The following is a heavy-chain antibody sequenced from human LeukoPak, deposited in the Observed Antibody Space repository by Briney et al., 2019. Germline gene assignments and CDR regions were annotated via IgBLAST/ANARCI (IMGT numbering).Heavy chain of an antibody. V-gene: IGHV3-15*01. Sequence: PGGSLRLSCVVSGFNFDNFAMHWVRQAPGKGLEWVGRIKSKTDGGTTDYAAPVKGRFTISRDDSKNTLYLQMNSLKTEDTAVYYCTSTGSIAAGDWGQGTLVTVSS. J-gene: IGHJ4*02. CDR1: GFNFDNFA. CDR2: IKSKTDGGTT. CDR3: TSTGSIAAGD. D-gene: IGHD6-13*01.